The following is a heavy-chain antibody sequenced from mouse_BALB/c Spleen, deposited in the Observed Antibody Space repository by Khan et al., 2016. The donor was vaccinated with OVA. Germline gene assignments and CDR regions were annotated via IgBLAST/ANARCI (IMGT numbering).Heavy chain of an antibody. J-gene: IGHJ3*01. D-gene: IGHD1-1*02. V-gene: IGHV5-12*02. CDR3: AGEGNGSGIAF. CDR2: ISNRGTNS. CDR1: GFTFTDYY. Sequence: EVELVESGGGFMQPGGSLTLSCATSGFTFTDYYMYWVRQTPEKRLEWVAYISNRGTNSYYSDTVRGRFTISRDNASHTLYLQISRLKSEDTAMYSCAGEGNGSGIAFRGQGTVDTVTA.